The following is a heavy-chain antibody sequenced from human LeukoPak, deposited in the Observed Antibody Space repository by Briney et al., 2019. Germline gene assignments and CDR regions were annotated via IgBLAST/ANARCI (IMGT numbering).Heavy chain of an antibody. J-gene: IGHJ6*03. CDR1: GDSVSSNSAA. CDR2: TYYRSKWYN. D-gene: IGHD6-13*01. CDR3: ARGALYSSSWEGGYYYYMDV. V-gene: IGHV6-1*01. Sequence: SQTLSLTCAISGDSVSSNSAAWNWIRQSPSRGLEWLGRTYYRSKWYNDYAVSVKSRITINPDTSKNQFSLQLNSVTAADTAVYYCARGALYSSSWEGGYYYYMDVWGKGTTVTVSS.